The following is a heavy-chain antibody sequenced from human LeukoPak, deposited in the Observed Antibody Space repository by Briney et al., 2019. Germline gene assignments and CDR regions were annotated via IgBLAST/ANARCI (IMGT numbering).Heavy chain of an antibody. Sequence: PSETLSLTCTVSGGSISSYYWRWIRRPPGRGREGIGYIYYSGSSNYNPSLKSRVTISVDMSKNQFSLKLTPVTAADTAVYYCARLMNTAAADFWGQGTLVTVSS. D-gene: IGHD5-18*01. CDR1: GGSISSYY. CDR3: ARLMNTAAADF. CDR2: IYYSGSS. J-gene: IGHJ4*02. V-gene: IGHV4-59*08.